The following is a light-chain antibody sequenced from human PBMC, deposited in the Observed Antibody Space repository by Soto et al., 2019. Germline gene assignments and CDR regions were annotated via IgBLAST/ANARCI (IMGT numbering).Light chain of an antibody. CDR1: QSVSSSY. CDR2: GAS. CDR3: HHRGNGIT. V-gene: IGKV3D-20*02. J-gene: IGKJ5*01. Sequence: EMVLMQSPGTLSLSPGERATLSCRASQSVSSSYLAWYQQKPGQAPRLLIYGASSRATGIPDRFSGSGSGTDFALTISSLEPEDFAVYYCHHRGNGITFGQGTRLEIK.